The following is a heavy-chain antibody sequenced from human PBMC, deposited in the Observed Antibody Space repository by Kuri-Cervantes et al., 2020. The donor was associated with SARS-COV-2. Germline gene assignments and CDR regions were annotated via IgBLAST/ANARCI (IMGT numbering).Heavy chain of an antibody. V-gene: IGHV3-21*01. CDR3: ARVKQWLGRGGVVFDY. J-gene: IGHJ4*02. D-gene: IGHD6-19*01. CDR1: GFTFSSYS. Sequence: GGSLRLSCAASGFTFSSYSMNWVRRAPGKGLEWVSSISSSSSYIYYADSVKGRFTISRDNAKNSLYLQMNSLRAEDTAVYYCARVKQWLGRGGVVFDYWGQGTLVTVSS. CDR2: ISSSSSYI.